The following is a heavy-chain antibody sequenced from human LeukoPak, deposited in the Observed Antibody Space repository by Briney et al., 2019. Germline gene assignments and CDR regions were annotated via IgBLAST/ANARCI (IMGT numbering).Heavy chain of an antibody. CDR2: AKNKAQRYTT. D-gene: IGHD5-12*01. Sequence: GRSLRLSCAASGFTFSDHDMDWVRHAPGKGLEWIGRAKNKAQRYTTEYAASVSGRFTIAREDSKSTLSLQMNSLKSEDTAVYYCARWLRGAPRDWGQGTLVTVSS. CDR3: ARWLRGAPRD. J-gene: IGHJ4*02. V-gene: IGHV3-72*01. CDR1: GFTFSDHD.